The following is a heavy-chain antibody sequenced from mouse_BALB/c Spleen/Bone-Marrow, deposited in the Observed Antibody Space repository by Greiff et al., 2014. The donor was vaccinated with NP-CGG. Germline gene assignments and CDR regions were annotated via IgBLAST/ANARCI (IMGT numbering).Heavy chain of an antibody. CDR1: GYTFTNYY. CDR3: ARGSPY. D-gene: IGHD6-2*01. CDR2: INPGNGGA. Sequence: QVQLKESGAELVKPGAPVKLSCKTSGYTFTNYYIYWVKQRPGQGLEWIGEINPGNGGANFNERFKSKATLTVDKSSTTAYILLTSLTSEDSAVYYCARGSPYWGQGTLVTVSA. J-gene: IGHJ3*01. V-gene: IGHV1S81*02.